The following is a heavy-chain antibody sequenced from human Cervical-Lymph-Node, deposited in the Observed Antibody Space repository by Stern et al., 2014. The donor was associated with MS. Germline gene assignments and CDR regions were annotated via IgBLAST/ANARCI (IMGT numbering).Heavy chain of an antibody. CDR1: GFTVSNNY. Sequence: EVQLVESGGGVVQPGGSLRLSCAASGFTVSNNYMTWVRQGPGMGLEWVSLIYSGGNTYYADSVKGRFTISRDNSKNTLYLQMNSLRPEDTAVYYCATRNIGTRGYWGQGALVTVSS. CDR2: IYSGGNT. V-gene: IGHV3-66*02. J-gene: IGHJ4*02. D-gene: IGHD6-6*01. CDR3: ATRNIGTRGY.